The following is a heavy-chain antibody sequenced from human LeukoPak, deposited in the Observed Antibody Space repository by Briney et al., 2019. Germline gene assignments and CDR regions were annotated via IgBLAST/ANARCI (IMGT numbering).Heavy chain of an antibody. CDR1: GFTFSSYW. V-gene: IGHV3-7*01. Sequence: GGSLRLSCAASGFTFSSYWMSWVRQAPGKGLEWVANIKQDGSEKYYVDSVKGRFTISRDNAKNSLYLQMNSLRAEDTAVYYCARSYYYGSGTYFIRFYYYYYMDVWGKGTTATVSS. CDR2: IKQDGSEK. CDR3: ARSYYYGSGTYFIRFYYYYYMDV. D-gene: IGHD3-10*01. J-gene: IGHJ6*03.